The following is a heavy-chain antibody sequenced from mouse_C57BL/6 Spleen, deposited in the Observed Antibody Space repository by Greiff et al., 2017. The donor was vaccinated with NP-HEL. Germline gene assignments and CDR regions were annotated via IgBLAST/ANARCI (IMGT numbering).Heavy chain of an antibody. J-gene: IGHJ1*03. D-gene: IGHD2-4*01. CDR1: GFSLTSYG. Sequence: QVQLKESGPGLVQPSQSLSITCTVSGFSLTSYGVHWVRQSPGKGLEWLGVIWRGGSTDYNAAFMYRLSITKDNSKSQVFFKMNSLQADDTAIYYCAKENYDYGWYFDVWGTGTTVTVSS. CDR2: IWRGGST. CDR3: AKENYDYGWYFDV. V-gene: IGHV2-5*01.